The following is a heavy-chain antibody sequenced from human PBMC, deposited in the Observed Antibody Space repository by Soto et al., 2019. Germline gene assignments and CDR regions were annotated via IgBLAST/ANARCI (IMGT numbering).Heavy chain of an antibody. J-gene: IGHJ5*02. V-gene: IGHV3-74*01. Sequence: LRLSCAASGFTFSSYWMHWVRQAPGKGLVWVSRINNDGSSISYADSVKGRFTISRDNAKNTLYLQMNSLRVEDTAVYYCAKVGYYGSGSLGFDPWGQGTLVTVSS. CDR2: INNDGSSI. D-gene: IGHD3-10*01. CDR1: GFTFSSYW. CDR3: AKVGYYGSGSLGFDP.